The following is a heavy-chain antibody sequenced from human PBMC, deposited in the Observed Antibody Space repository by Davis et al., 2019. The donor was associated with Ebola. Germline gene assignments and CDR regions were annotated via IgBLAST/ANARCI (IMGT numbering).Heavy chain of an antibody. CDR2: IGPSGSDI. J-gene: IGHJ4*02. Sequence: PGGSLRLSCAASGFSFSSYEMTWVRQAPGGGLEWVSYIGPSGSDIAYADSVRGRFTISRDNAKNSLFLQMNSLTAEDTALYYCAREAPFCGGDCLDYWGQGTLVTVSS. V-gene: IGHV3-48*03. CDR3: AREAPFCGGDCLDY. CDR1: GFSFSSYE. D-gene: IGHD2-21*01.